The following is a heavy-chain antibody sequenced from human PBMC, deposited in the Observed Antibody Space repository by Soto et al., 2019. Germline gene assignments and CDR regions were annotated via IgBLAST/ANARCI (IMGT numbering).Heavy chain of an antibody. CDR2: IYHSGST. D-gene: IGHD3-10*01. V-gene: IGHV4-4*02. CDR1: GGSISSYNW. Sequence: SETLSLTCAVSGGSISSYNWWNWVRQPPGKGLEWIGNIYHSGSTNYNPSLKSRLTILVDKSNNQFSLRLSSVTAADTAVYFCAGGDYYAGGSLRGNWFAPWGQGILFTVS. J-gene: IGHJ5*02. CDR3: AGGDYYAGGSLRGNWFAP.